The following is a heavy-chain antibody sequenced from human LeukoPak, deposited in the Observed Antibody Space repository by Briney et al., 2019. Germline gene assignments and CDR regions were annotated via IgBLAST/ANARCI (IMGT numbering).Heavy chain of an antibody. V-gene: IGHV1-24*01. J-gene: IGHJ4*02. D-gene: IGHD6-19*01. Sequence: GASAKVSSKVSRYTPSELTIHSGRQTPGKGLEWMGGFDPEDGVAIYAQKFQRRVTMTEDTSTDTAYMELSSLRSEDTAVYYCATLGIAVVGTIAPADYWGQGTLVTVSS. CDR3: ATLGIAVVGTIAPADY. CDR2: FDPEDGVA. CDR1: RYTPSELT.